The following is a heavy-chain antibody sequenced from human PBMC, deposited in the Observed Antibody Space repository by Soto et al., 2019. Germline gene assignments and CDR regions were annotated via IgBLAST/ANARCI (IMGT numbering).Heavy chain of an antibody. CDR3: AKEKATRGYSFLVDY. Sequence: GGSLRLSCAASGVTFSSYGMHWVRQAPGKGPEWVAVISYDGTNKYYADSVKGRFTISRDDSKNTLYLQMNSLRPEDTAVYYCAKEKATRGYSFLVDYWGQGTLVTVSS. D-gene: IGHD5-18*01. J-gene: IGHJ4*02. V-gene: IGHV3-30*18. CDR2: ISYDGTNK. CDR1: GVTFSSYG.